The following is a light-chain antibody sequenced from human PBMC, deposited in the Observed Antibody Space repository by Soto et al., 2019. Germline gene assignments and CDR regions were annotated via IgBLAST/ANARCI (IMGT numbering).Light chain of an antibody. CDR3: QQYNNWPL. CDR1: QSVSSN. CDR2: GAS. Sequence: DIVMTQSPATLSVSPGERATLSCRASQSVSSNVAWYQQKPGQAPRLLIYGASTRATGIPVRFTGSGSGTEFTLTISRLQSEDFAVYYCQQYNNWPLFGGGTRVEI. V-gene: IGKV3-15*01. J-gene: IGKJ4*01.